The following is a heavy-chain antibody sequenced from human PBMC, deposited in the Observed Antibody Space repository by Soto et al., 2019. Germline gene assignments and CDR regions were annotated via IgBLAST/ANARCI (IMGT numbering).Heavy chain of an antibody. Sequence: QVQLVESGGGVVQPGRSLRLSCAASGFTFSSYGMHWVRQAPGKGLEWVAVISYDGSNKYYADSVKGRFTISRHNSKNTLYLQMNSLRAEDTAVYYCAKDDIGLGGFDLWGRGTLVTVSS. CDR2: ISYDGSNK. J-gene: IGHJ2*01. V-gene: IGHV3-30*18. CDR3: AKDDIGLGGFDL. CDR1: GFTFSSYG. D-gene: IGHD2-15*01.